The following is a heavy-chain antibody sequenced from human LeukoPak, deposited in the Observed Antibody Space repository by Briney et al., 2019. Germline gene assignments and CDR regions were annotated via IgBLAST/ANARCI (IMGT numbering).Heavy chain of an antibody. V-gene: IGHV3-7*01. J-gene: IGHJ4*02. CDR2: IEKNGSGK. CDR1: GFTFSSYW. Sequence: GGSLRLSCAASGFTFSSYWMTWIRQAPGKGLEWVAVIEKNGSGKNYVDSVKGRFIISRDNSRSTLYLQMNSLRPEDTAIYYCAREGYYGSGSPPSLYFDYWGQGTLVTDSS. D-gene: IGHD3-10*01. CDR3: AREGYYGSGSPPSLYFDY.